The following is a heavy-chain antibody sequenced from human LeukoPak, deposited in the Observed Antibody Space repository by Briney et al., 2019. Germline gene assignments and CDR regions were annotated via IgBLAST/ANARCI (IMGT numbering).Heavy chain of an antibody. V-gene: IGHV4-34*01. D-gene: IGHD3-9*01. Sequence: SETLSLTCAVYGGPFSGYYWSWIRQPPGKGLEWIGEINHSGSTNYNPSLKSRVTISVDTSKNQFSLKLSSVTAADTAVYYCARDRLRYFDWLLEHDAFDIWGQGTMVTVSS. CDR3: ARDRLRYFDWLLEHDAFDI. CDR2: INHSGST. CDR1: GGPFSGYY. J-gene: IGHJ3*02.